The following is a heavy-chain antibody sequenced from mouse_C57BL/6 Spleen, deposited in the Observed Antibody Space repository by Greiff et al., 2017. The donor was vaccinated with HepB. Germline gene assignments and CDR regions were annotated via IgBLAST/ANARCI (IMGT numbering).Heavy chain of an antibody. J-gene: IGHJ1*03. Sequence: VQLQQSGAELVRPGASVKLSCTASGFNIKDDYMHWVKQRPEQGLEWIGWIDPENGDTEYASKFQGKATITADTSSNTAYLQLSSLTSEDTAVYYCTTPFYYGGGDFDVWGTGTTVTVSS. CDR3: TTPFYYGGGDFDV. V-gene: IGHV14-4*01. CDR1: GFNIKDDY. D-gene: IGHD1-1*01. CDR2: IDPENGDT.